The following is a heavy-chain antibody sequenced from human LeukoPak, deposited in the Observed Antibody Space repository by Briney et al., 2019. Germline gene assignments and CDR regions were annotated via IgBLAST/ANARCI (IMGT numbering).Heavy chain of an antibody. CDR2: ISYDGSNK. V-gene: IGHV3-30*04. Sequence: GRSLRLSRAASGFTLSSYAMHWVRQAPGKGLEWVAVISYDGSNKYYADSVKGRFTISRDNSKNTLYLQMNSLRAEDTAVYYCARDRGYSYGPFDYWGQGTLVTVSS. J-gene: IGHJ4*02. D-gene: IGHD5-18*01. CDR3: ARDRGYSYGPFDY. CDR1: GFTLSSYA.